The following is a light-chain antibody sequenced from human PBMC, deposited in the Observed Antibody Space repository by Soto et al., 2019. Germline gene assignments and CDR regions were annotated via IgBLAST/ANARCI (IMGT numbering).Light chain of an antibody. V-gene: IGKV3D-20*02. CDR2: GAS. CDR3: QQRSNWPPIT. CDR1: QSVSSSY. J-gene: IGKJ5*01. Sequence: EIVLTQSPGTLSLSPGERVTLSCRASQSVSSSYLAWYQQKPGQAPRLLIYGASSRATGIPARFSGSGFGTDFTLTISSLEPEDAAVYYCQQRSNWPPITFGQGTRLEIK.